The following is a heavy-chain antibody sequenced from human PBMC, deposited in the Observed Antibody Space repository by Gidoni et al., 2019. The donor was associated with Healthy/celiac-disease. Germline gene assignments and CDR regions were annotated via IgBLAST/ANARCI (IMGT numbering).Heavy chain of an antibody. Sequence: EVQLVESGGGLVQPGRSLRLSCTASGFTFGDYAMSWVRQAPGKGREWVGFIKSKAYGGTTEYAASVKGRFTISRDDSKSIAYLQMNSLKTEDTAVYYCTRGIVVVPAAMDYYYYGMDVWGQGTTVTVSS. CDR3: TRGIVVVPAAMDYYYYGMDV. V-gene: IGHV3-49*04. CDR2: IKSKAYGGTT. CDR1: GFTFGDYA. J-gene: IGHJ6*02. D-gene: IGHD2-2*01.